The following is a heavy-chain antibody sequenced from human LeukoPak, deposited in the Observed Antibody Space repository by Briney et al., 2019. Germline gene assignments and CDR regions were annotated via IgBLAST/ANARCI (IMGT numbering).Heavy chain of an antibody. CDR2: ISYDGSNK. Sequence: GGSLRLSCAASGFTFSSYAMHWVRQAPGKGLEWVAVISYDGSNKYYADSVKGRFTISRDNSKNTLYLQMNSLRAEDTAVYYCARALSSGNPRHPKYYFDHWGQGTLVTVSS. V-gene: IGHV3-30-3*01. CDR1: GFTFSSYA. D-gene: IGHD6-19*01. CDR3: ARALSSGNPRHPKYYFDH. J-gene: IGHJ4*02.